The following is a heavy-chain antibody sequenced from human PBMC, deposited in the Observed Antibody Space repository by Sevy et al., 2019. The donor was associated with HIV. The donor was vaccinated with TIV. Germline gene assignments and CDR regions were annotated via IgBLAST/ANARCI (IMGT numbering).Heavy chain of an antibody. CDR2: IYHSGST. V-gene: IGHV4-4*02. CDR3: ARNIAAADRNFDY. J-gene: IGHJ4*02. D-gene: IGHD6-13*01. Sequence: SETLSPTCAVSGGSISSSNWWSWVRQPPGKGLEWIGEIYHSGSTNYNPSLKSRVTISVDKSKNQFSLKLSSVTAADTAVYYCARNIAAADRNFDYWGQGTLVTVSS. CDR1: GGSISSSNW.